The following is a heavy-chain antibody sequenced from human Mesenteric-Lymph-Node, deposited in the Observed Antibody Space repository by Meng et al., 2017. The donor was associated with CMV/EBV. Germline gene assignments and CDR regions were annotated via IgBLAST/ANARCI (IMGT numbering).Heavy chain of an antibody. Sequence: FTFSAHYMDWVRPAPGKGLEWVGRIRNNAKSYTTEYAASVKGRFTISRDDSENSLYLQMNSLKTEDTAVYYCARPKSTAWGSSFDYWGLGALVTVSS. J-gene: IGHJ4*02. V-gene: IGHV3-72*01. CDR2: IRNNAKSYTT. CDR1: FTFSAHY. D-gene: IGHD7-27*01. CDR3: ARPKSTAWGSSFDY.